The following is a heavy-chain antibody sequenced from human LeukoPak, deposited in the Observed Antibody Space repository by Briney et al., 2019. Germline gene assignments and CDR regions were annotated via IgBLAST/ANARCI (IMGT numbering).Heavy chain of an antibody. V-gene: IGHV3-30*04. D-gene: IGHD5-18*01. CDR2: ISYDGSNK. J-gene: IGHJ3*02. CDR3: ARDVDSYGYLGAFDI. CDR1: GFTFSSYA. Sequence: GGTLRLSCAASGFTFSSYAMRWVRQAPGKGLEWVAVISYDGSNKYYADSVKGRFTISRDNSKNTLYLQMNSLRAEDTAVYYCARDVDSYGYLGAFDIWGQGTMVTVSS.